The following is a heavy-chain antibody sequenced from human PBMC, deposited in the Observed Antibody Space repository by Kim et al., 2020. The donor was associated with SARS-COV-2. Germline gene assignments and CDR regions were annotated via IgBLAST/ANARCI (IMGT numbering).Heavy chain of an antibody. Sequence: GRSLRLSCAASGFTFSSYAMSWVRQAPGKGLEWVSTISGSGDNTYYADSLKGRFTISRDNSKNTLYLQMNSLRAEDTAVYYCAKGANIGEFTVTKGLRDYWGQGTLVTVSS. CDR1: GFTFSSYA. CDR3: AKGANIGEFTVTKGLRDY. J-gene: IGHJ4*02. V-gene: IGHV3-23*01. CDR2: ISGSGDNT. D-gene: IGHD4-17*01.